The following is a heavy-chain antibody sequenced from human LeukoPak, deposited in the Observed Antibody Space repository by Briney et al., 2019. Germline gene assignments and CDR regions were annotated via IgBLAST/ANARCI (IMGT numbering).Heavy chain of an antibody. J-gene: IGHJ4*02. Sequence: GGSLRLSCAASGFTFSSYGMHWVRQAPGKGLEWVAFIRYDGSNIYYADSVKGRFTISRDNSKNTLYLQMNSLRAEDTALYYCAKDHWNYQAPFDYWGQETLVTVSS. CDR1: GFTFSSYG. CDR3: AKDHWNYQAPFDY. V-gene: IGHV3-30*02. CDR2: IRYDGSNI. D-gene: IGHD1-7*01.